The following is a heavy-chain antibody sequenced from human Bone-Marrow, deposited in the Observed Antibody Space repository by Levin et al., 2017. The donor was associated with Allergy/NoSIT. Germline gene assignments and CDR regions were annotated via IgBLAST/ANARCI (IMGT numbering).Heavy chain of an antibody. CDR2: MNPNSGNT. V-gene: IGHV1-8*01. J-gene: IGHJ4*02. CDR1: GYTFTTYN. Sequence: ASVKVSCKASGYTFTTYNINWVRQATGQGLEWMGWMNPNSGNTGYAEKFQGRVTMTSDTSINTAYMELSSLRSEDTAVYYCARVIGAAGVWGQGTLVTVSS. D-gene: IGHD6-13*01. CDR3: ARVIGAAGV.